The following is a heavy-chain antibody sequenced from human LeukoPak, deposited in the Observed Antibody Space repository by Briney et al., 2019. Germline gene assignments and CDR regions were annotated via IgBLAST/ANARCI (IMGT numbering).Heavy chain of an antibody. CDR3: AKGRGGTVTSGFNY. CDR2: IIGSGDST. V-gene: IGHV3-23*01. J-gene: IGHJ4*02. Sequence: GGSLRLSCAASGFIFINYAMNWVRQAPGKGLELVSGIIGSGDSTYYADSVKGRFTISRDNSKNTLFLQTNSLRAEDTAVYYCAKGRGGTVTSGFNYWGQGTLVTVSS. CDR1: GFIFINYA. D-gene: IGHD4-17*01.